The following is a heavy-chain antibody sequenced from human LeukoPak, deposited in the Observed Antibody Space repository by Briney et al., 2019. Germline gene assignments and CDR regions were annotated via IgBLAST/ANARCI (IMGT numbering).Heavy chain of an antibody. D-gene: IGHD1-26*01. CDR1: GYSFTSYW. CDR2: IYPGDSDT. Sequence: GESLKISCKGSGYSFTSYWIGWVRQMPGKGLEWMGIIYPGDSDTRYSPSFQGQVTISADKSISTTFLQWSSLKASDTAMYYCARLATSIGTYSRDYFDYWGQGTLVTVSS. CDR3: ARLATSIGTYSRDYFDY. V-gene: IGHV5-51*01. J-gene: IGHJ4*02.